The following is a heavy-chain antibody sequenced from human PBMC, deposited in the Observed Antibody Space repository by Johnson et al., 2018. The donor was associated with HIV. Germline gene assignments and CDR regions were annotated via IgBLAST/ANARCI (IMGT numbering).Heavy chain of an antibody. CDR1: GLTFSSYA. D-gene: IGHD3-16*01. J-gene: IGHJ3*02. CDR2: ISYDGSNK. CDR3: ARGTPGGGHTVDDAFDI. V-gene: IGHV3-30*04. Sequence: QMLLVESGGGVVQPGRSLRLSCAASGLTFSSYAMHWVRQAPGKGLEWVAVISYDGSNKYYADSVKGRFTISRDNSKNTLYLQMNSLRAEDTAVYYCARGTPGGGHTVDDAFDIWGQGTMVTVSS.